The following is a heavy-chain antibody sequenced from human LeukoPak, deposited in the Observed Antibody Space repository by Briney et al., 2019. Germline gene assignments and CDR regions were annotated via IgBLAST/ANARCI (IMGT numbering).Heavy chain of an antibody. V-gene: IGHV4-61*01. D-gene: IGHD5-18*01. CDR2: IYYSGST. CDR1: GGAVSSGSYS. J-gene: IGHJ4*02. Sequence: SETLSLTCTVSGGAVSSGSYSGSWIRQPPGKGLGGIGYIYYSGSTNYNPSLKSRVTISVDTSKSQFSLKLSSVTAADTAVYYCARSHTASDYWGRGTLVTVSS. CDR3: ARSHTASDY.